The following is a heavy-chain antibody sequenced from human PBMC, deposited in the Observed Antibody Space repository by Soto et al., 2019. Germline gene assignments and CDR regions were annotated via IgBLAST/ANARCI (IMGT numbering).Heavy chain of an antibody. J-gene: IGHJ6*02. V-gene: IGHV3-21*01. CDR3: VKDEGIEAMDV. CDR2: ITSSGSYV. D-gene: IGHD3-3*02. CDR1: GFTFSRNT. Sequence: GGSLRLSCVTSGFTFSRNTMNWVRQAPGKGLEWVASITSSGSYVYYADSVKGRFSASRDNAKNSPSLQMDSLRPDDTAIYFCVKDEGIEAMDVWGQGTTVTVSS.